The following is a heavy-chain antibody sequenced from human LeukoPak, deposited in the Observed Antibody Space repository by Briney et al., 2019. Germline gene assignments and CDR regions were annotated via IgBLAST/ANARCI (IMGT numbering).Heavy chain of an antibody. J-gene: IGHJ4*02. D-gene: IGHD1-1*01. CDR2: IYHSGST. V-gene: IGHV4-59*01. CDR1: GGSISPYY. Sequence: SETLSVTCTVSGGSISPYYWSWIRQPPGKGLEWIGYIYHSGSTNYDPSLKSRVTISLDTSKNQFSLKLHSVTAADTAVYYCARWANWNHDYWGQGTLVSVSS. CDR3: ARWANWNHDY.